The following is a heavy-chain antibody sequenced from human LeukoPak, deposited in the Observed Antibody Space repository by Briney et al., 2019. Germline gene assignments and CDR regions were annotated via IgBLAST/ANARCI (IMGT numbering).Heavy chain of an antibody. CDR3: ARDKRITMVRGVIHPLPFYY. CDR1: GYTFTSYG. J-gene: IGHJ4*02. CDR2: ISSYNGNT. Sequence: GASVKVSCKASGYTFTSYGISWVRQAPGQGLEWMGWISSYNGNTNYAQKLQGRVTMTTDTSTSTAYMELRGLRSDDTAVYYCARDKRITMVRGVIHPLPFYYWGQGTLVTVSS. V-gene: IGHV1-18*01. D-gene: IGHD3-10*01.